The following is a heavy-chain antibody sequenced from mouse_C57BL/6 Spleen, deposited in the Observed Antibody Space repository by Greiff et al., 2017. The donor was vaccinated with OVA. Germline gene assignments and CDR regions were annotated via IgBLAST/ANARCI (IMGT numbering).Heavy chain of an antibody. CDR2: IRNKANGYTT. J-gene: IGHJ4*01. CDR3: ARLAYAMDY. Sequence: EVKVVESGGGLVQPGGSLSLSCAASGFTFTDYYMSWVRQPPGKALEWLGFIRNKANGYTTEYSASVKGRFTISRDNSQSILYLQMNALRAEDSATYYCARLAYAMDYWGQGTSVTVSS. V-gene: IGHV7-3*01. CDR1: GFTFTDYY.